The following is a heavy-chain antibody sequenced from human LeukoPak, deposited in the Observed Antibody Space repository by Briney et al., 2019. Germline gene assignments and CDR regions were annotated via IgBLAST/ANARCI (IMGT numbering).Heavy chain of an antibody. CDR3: ARSPAIAAAGLFDY. CDR1: GFTFSSYA. Sequence: GGSLRLSCAASGFTFSSYAMSWVRQAPGKGLEWVSAISGSGGSTYYADSVKGRFTISRDNSKNTLYLQMTSLRAEDTAVYYCARSPAIAAAGLFDYWGQGTLVTVSS. J-gene: IGHJ4*02. V-gene: IGHV3-23*01. D-gene: IGHD6-13*01. CDR2: ISGSGGST.